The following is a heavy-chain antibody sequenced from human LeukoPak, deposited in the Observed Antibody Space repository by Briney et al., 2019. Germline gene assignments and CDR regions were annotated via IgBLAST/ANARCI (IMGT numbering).Heavy chain of an antibody. CDR2: IYYSGST. J-gene: IGHJ6*03. D-gene: IGHD3-10*01. V-gene: IGHV4-39*07. Sequence: SETLSLTCTVSGGSISSSSYYWGWIRQPPGKGLEWIGSIYYSGSTYYNPSLKSRVTISVDTSKNQFSLKLSSVTVADTAVYYCARSALWFGDPYYMDVWGKGTTVTVSS. CDR3: ARSALWFGDPYYMDV. CDR1: GGSISSSSYY.